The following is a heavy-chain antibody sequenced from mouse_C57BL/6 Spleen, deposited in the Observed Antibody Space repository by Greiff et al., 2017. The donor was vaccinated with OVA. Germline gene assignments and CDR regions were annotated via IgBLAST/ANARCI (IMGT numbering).Heavy chain of an antibody. CDR2: IYPGSGST. CDR1: GYTFTSYW. D-gene: IGHD4-1*01. Sequence: QVQLQQPGAELVKPGASVKMSCKASGYTFTSYWITWVKQRPGQGLEWIGDIYPGSGSTNYNEKFKGKATLPVDPSSSTAYMQLSSLTSEDSAVYYCARDWDGWYFDVWGTGTTVTVSS. V-gene: IGHV1-55*01. CDR3: ARDWDGWYFDV. J-gene: IGHJ1*03.